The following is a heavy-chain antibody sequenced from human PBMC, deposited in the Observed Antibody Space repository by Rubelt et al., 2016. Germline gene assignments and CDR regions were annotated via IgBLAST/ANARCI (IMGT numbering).Heavy chain of an antibody. CDR2: IYYSGSA. CDR3: ARGLGGTYYDAFDM. J-gene: IGHJ3*02. D-gene: IGHD1-26*01. Sequence: QVQLQESGPGLVKPSQTLSLTCTVSGASISSGGYFWSWIRQHPGKGLEWIGYIYYSGSAYYNPSLKSRVTISVDTSQNKFSLKLSAVTAADTAGYYCARGLGGTYYDAFDMWGQGTVVTVFS. CDR1: GASISSGGYF. V-gene: IGHV4-31*03.